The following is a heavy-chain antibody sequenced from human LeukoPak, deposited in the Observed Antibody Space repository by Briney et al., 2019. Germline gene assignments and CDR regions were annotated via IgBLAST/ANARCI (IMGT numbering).Heavy chain of an antibody. J-gene: IGHJ4*02. Sequence: PGGSLRLSCAASGFSFDDYAMHWVRQAPGKGLEWVSGISWNSGNIGYADSVKGRFTISRDNAKNSLYLQMNSLRAEDTAVYYCARAPGYRGFLDYWGQGNLVTVSS. CDR1: GFSFDDYA. V-gene: IGHV3-9*01. CDR2: ISWNSGNI. D-gene: IGHD5-18*01. CDR3: ARAPGYRGFLDY.